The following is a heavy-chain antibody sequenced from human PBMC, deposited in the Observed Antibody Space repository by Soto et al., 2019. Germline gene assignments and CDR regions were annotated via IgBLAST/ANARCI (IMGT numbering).Heavy chain of an antibody. CDR3: ERVGNSGWSTDY. CDR2: IFYTGST. J-gene: IGHJ4*02. V-gene: IGHV4-59*11. D-gene: IGHD6-19*01. Sequence: SETLSLTCTVSGGSISGHYWIWIRQSPGKGLEWIGYIFYTGSTNYNPSLKSRVTLSVDTSKNQFSLRLSSVTAAETAVYYCERVGNSGWSTDYWGQGTLVTVSS. CDR1: GGSISGHY.